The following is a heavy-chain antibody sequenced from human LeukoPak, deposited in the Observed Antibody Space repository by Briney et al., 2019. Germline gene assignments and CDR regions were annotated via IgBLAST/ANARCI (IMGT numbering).Heavy chain of an antibody. CDR3: ARGLAAAFDY. D-gene: IGHD6-13*01. J-gene: IGHJ4*02. V-gene: IGHV4-34*01. CDR2: INHSGST. CDR1: GGSISSYY. Sequence: SETLSLTCTVSGGSISSYYWSWIRQPPGKGLEWIGEINHSGSTNYNPSLKSRVTISVDTSKNQFSLKLSSVTAADTAVYYCARGLAAAFDYWGQGTLVTVSS.